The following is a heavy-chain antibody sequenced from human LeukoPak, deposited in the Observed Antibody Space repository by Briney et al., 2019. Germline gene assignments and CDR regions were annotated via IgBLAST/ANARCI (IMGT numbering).Heavy chain of an antibody. V-gene: IGHV4-39*01. Sequence: SETLSLTCTVSGDSISSTTYHWGWIRQSPGKGLEWIGSVYYSGSTFYNPSLKSRVTISVDTSKNQFSLKLSSVTAADTAVYYCASPFAYYYDSSGEPWGQGTLVTVSS. J-gene: IGHJ5*02. CDR2: VYYSGST. CDR1: GDSISSTTYH. CDR3: ASPFAYYYDSSGEP. D-gene: IGHD3-22*01.